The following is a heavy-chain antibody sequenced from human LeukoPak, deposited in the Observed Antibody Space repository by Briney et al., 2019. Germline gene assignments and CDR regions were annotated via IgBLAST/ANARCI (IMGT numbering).Heavy chain of an antibody. CDR3: ARDFGYCSSTSCGEALDY. D-gene: IGHD2-2*03. CDR2: IYHSGST. Sequence: SETLSLTCSVSGGSISSGDYYWSWIRQPPGKGLEWIGYIYHSGSTDYNPSLKTRITISMDRSQNQFSLKLSSVTAADTAVYYCARDFGYCSSTSCGEALDYWGQGTLVTVSS. J-gene: IGHJ4*02. CDR1: GGSISSGDYY. V-gene: IGHV4-30-2*01.